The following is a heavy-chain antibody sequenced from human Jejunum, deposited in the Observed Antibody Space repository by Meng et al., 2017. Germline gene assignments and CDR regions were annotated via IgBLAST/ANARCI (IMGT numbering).Heavy chain of an antibody. CDR1: GGSISTNSFY. V-gene: IGHV4-39*07. CDR2: IYYSGTT. Sequence: SETLSLTCTVSGGSISTNSFYWGWIRQPPGKGLEWSGSIYYSGTTYYYPSLKSRVTISVDTSKNQFSLKLSSVTAADTAIYYCAKERYTGYDFWGQGTLVTVSS. D-gene: IGHD5-12*01. J-gene: IGHJ4*02. CDR3: AKERYTGYDF.